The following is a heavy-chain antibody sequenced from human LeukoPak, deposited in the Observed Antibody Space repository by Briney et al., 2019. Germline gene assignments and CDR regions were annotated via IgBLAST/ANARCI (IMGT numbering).Heavy chain of an antibody. CDR1: GFTFSTYY. CDR3: ARVLTFRGWFEDY. Sequence: GGSLRLSCAASGFTFSTYYMNWVRQAPGKGLEWVSSISGTGSSTYYTDSVKGRFTISRDNAKDSLFLQMNSLGAEDTAVYYCARVLTFRGWFEDYWGQGTLVTVSS. D-gene: IGHD6-19*01. J-gene: IGHJ4*02. CDR2: ISGTGSST. V-gene: IGHV3-48*01.